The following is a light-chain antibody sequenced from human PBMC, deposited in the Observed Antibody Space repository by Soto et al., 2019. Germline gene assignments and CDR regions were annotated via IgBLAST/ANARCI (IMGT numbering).Light chain of an antibody. CDR1: QSISSY. CDR3: QQSYSTLPIT. V-gene: IGKV1-39*01. Sequence: DIQMTQSPSSLSASVGDRVTITCRASQSISSYLNWYRHKPGKAPTLLIYAASTLQSGVPSRFSGSGSGTDFTLTISNLQPEDFATYYCQQSYSTLPITFGQGTRLEI. J-gene: IGKJ5*01. CDR2: AAS.